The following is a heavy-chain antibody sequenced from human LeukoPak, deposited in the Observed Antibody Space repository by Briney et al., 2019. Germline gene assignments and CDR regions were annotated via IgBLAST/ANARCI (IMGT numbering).Heavy chain of an antibody. Sequence: SETLSLTCAVYGGSFSGYYWSWIRQPPGKGLEWIGEINHSGSTNYNPSLKSRVTISVDTSKNQFSLKLSSVTAEDTAVYYCARDTPYYYDSNGYSASWGQGTLVTVSS. CDR2: INHSGST. CDR1: GGSFSGYY. D-gene: IGHD3-22*01. J-gene: IGHJ5*02. V-gene: IGHV4-34*01. CDR3: ARDTPYYYDSNGYSAS.